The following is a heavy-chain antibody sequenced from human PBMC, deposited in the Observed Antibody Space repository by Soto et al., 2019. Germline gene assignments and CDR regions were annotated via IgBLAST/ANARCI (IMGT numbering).Heavy chain of an antibody. CDR2: IYYSGST. V-gene: IGHV4-61*01. CDR3: ARFGGGATAFDI. D-gene: IGHD3-10*01. CDR1: CGSVIGGSYC. J-gene: IGHJ3*02. Sequence: TSETLSLTSTVSCGSVIGGSYCWSWIRQPPGKGLEWIGYIYYSGSTNYNPSLKSRVTIGVVTSKNQFSLKLSSVTAADTAVYYCARFGGGATAFDIWGQGTMVTVSS.